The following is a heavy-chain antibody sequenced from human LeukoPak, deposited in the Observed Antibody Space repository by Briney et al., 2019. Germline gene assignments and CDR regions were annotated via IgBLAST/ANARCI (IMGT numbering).Heavy chain of an antibody. CDR3: AGHTAGYWNYYFDY. CDR2: IYYSGST. D-gene: IGHD1-7*01. Sequence: SQTLSLTCTVSGGSISSGDYYWSWIRQPPGKGLEWIGYIYYSGSTYYNPSLKSRVTISVDTSKNQFSLKLSSVTAADTAVYYCAGHTAGYWNYYFDYWGQGTLVTVSS. V-gene: IGHV4-30-4*01. J-gene: IGHJ4*02. CDR1: GGSISSGDYY.